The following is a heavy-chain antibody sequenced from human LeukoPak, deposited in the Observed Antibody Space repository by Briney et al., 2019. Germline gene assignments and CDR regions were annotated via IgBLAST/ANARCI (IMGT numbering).Heavy chain of an antibody. Sequence: GGSLRLSCAASGFTFSSYGMHWVRQAPGKGLEWVAVISYDGSNKYYADSVKGRFTISRDNSKNTLYLQMNSLRAEDTAVYYCARAASYSSGYYYYSSGAFDIWGQGTMVTVSS. CDR3: ARAASYSSGYYYYSSGAFDI. V-gene: IGHV3-30*03. J-gene: IGHJ3*02. CDR1: GFTFSSYG. D-gene: IGHD3-22*01. CDR2: ISYDGSNK.